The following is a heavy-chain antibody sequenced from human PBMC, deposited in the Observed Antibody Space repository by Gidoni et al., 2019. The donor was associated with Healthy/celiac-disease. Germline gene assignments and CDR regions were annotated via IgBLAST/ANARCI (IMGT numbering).Heavy chain of an antibody. J-gene: IGHJ4*02. V-gene: IGHV3-30-3*01. Sequence: VAVISYDGSNKYYADSVKGRFTITRDNSKNTLYLQMNSLRAEDTAVYYCAAQLHYYDSSGPDYWGQGTLVTVSS. D-gene: IGHD3-22*01. CDR3: AAQLHYYDSSGPDY. CDR2: ISYDGSNK.